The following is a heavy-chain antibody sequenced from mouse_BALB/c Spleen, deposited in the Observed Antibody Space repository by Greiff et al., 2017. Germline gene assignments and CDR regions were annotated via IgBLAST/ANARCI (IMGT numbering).Heavy chain of an antibody. Sequence: VKLMESGPGLVAPSQSLSITCTVSGFSLTSYGVHWVRQPPGKGLEWLGVIWAGGSTNYNSALMSRLSISKDNSKSQVFLKMNSLQTDDTAMYYCARVWLRREMDYWGQGTSVTVSS. CDR2: IWAGGST. V-gene: IGHV2-9*02. D-gene: IGHD2-2*01. CDR1: GFSLTSYG. J-gene: IGHJ4*01. CDR3: ARVWLRREMDY.